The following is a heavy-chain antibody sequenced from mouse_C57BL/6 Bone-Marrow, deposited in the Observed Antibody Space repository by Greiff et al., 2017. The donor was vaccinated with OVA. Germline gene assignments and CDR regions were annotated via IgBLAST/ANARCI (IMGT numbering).Heavy chain of an antibody. J-gene: IGHJ4*01. Sequence: EVKLMESEGGLVQPGSSMKLSCTASGFTFRDYYMAWVRQVPEKGLEWVANINYDGSSTYYLDSLKSRFIISRDNAKNILYLQMSSLKSEDTATYYCAREGGFYYAMDYWGQGTSVTVSS. CDR1: GFTFRDYY. D-gene: IGHD1-1*02. V-gene: IGHV5-16*01. CDR2: INYDGSST. CDR3: AREGGFYYAMDY.